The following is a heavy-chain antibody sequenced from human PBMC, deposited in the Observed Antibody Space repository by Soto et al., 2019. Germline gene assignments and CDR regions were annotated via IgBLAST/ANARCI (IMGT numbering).Heavy chain of an antibody. D-gene: IGHD1-26*01. CDR1: GFTFSSYA. V-gene: IGHV3-23*01. CDR2: ISGSGGST. Sequence: EVQLLESGGGLVQPGGSLRLSCAASGFTFSSYAMSWVRQAPGKGLEWVSAISGSGGSTYYADSVKGRFTISRDNSKNTLYLQINSLSAEDTAVYYCAKLKWELLHGLDYWGQGTLVTVSS. CDR3: AKLKWELLHGLDY. J-gene: IGHJ4*02.